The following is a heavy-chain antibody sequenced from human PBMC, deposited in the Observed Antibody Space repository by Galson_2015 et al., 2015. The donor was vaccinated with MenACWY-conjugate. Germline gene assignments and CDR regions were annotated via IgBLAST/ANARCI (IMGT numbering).Heavy chain of an antibody. V-gene: IGHV1-3*01. CDR2: INAGTGYT. Sequence: SVKVSCKASEYTFTSFAMHWVRQAPGQSLEWMGWINAGTGYTKYSQKFQGRVTITSDTSAKTAYMELNSLTSEDTAVYYCARSPRDYTSGSYSFHLWGQGTLVTVSS. J-gene: IGHJ1*01. CDR1: EYTFTSFA. D-gene: IGHD3-10*01. CDR3: ARSPRDYTSGSYSFHL.